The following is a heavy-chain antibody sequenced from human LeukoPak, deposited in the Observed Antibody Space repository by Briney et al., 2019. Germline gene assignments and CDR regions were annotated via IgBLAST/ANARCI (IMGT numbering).Heavy chain of an antibody. V-gene: IGHV3-7*01. D-gene: IGHD6-19*01. CDR1: GFTFSSYW. CDR2: IKQDGSEK. J-gene: IGHJ4*02. Sequence: GSLRLSCAASGFTFSSYWMSWVRQAPGKGLEWVANIKQDGSEKYYVDSVKGRFTISRDNAKNSLYLQMNSLRAEDTAVYYCARVWGYSSGWLDYWGQGTLVTVSS. CDR3: ARVWGYSSGWLDY.